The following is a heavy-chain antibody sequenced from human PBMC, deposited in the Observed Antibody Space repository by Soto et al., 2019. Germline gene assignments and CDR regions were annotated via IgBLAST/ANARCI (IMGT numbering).Heavy chain of an antibody. Sequence: QVQLVQSGAEVKESGASVKVSCKASGYTFTGYYIHWVRQAPGQGLEWVGEISPKSGGTRYAQKVQGRVTMTKDTSITTVYMELSNLSPDDTAVYYCGKGRSGEVGVFYWGQGTLVTVHS. CDR3: GKGRSGEVGVFY. V-gene: IGHV1-2*02. J-gene: IGHJ4*02. CDR1: GYTFTGYY. CDR2: ISPKSGGT. D-gene: IGHD3-16*01.